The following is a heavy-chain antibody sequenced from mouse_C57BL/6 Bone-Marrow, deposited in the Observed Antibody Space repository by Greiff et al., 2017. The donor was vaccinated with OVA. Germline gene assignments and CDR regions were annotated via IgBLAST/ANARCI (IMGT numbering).Heavy chain of an antibody. V-gene: IGHV1-81*01. CDR3: PRENYYGSSLDY. Sequence: QVQLQQSGAELARPGASVKLSCKASGYTFTSYGISWVKQRTGQGLEWIGEIYPRSGNTYYNEKFKGKATLTADKSSSTAYMELRSLTSEDSAVYFCPRENYYGSSLDYWGQGTTLTVSS. D-gene: IGHD1-1*01. CDR1: GYTFTSYG. J-gene: IGHJ2*01. CDR2: IYPRSGNT.